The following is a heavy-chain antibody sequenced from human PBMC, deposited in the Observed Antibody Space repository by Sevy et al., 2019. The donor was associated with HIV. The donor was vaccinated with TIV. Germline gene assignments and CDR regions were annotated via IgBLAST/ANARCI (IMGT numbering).Heavy chain of an antibody. Sequence: ASVKVSCKVSGYTLSKLSIHWVRQAPGKGLEWMGDSDPQHGETIYAQRFQGRVTMTEDTSTDTAYMELSSLTSEDTAVYYCATVGLRYCSDASCYQGDWFDPWGQGTLVTVSS. CDR1: GYTLSKLS. V-gene: IGHV1-24*01. CDR3: ATVGLRYCSDASCYQGDWFDP. J-gene: IGHJ5*02. D-gene: IGHD2-15*01. CDR2: SDPQHGET.